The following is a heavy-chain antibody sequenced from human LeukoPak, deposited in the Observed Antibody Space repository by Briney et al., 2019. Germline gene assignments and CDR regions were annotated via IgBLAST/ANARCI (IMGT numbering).Heavy chain of an antibody. J-gene: IGHJ1*01. CDR3: ARSSDSSSLQYFQH. V-gene: IGHV3-30*02. D-gene: IGHD6-6*01. CDR1: GFTFSSYG. CDR2: IRYDGSNK. Sequence: GGSLRLSCAASGFTFSSYGMHWVRQAPGKGLEWVAFIRYDGSNKYYADSVKGRFTISRDNSKNTLYLQMNSLRAEDTAVYYCARSSDSSSLQYFQHWGQGTLVTVSS.